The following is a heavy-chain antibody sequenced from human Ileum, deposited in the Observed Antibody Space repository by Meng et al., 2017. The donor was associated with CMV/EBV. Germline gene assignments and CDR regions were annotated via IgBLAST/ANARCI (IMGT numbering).Heavy chain of an antibody. CDR2: ISGDKGNT. J-gene: IGHJ4*02. D-gene: IGHD2-21*02. CDR1: GYTFTSHG. V-gene: IGHV1-18*04. Sequence: ASVKVSCKASGYTFTSHGINWVRQAPGQGPEWMGWISGDKGNTDYAQKFQGRVTVTRDTSTTTVYMELRSLRFDDTAMYYCVRDTSLRGGDWYPGGYWGQGTLVTVSS. CDR3: VRDTSLRGGDWYPGGY.